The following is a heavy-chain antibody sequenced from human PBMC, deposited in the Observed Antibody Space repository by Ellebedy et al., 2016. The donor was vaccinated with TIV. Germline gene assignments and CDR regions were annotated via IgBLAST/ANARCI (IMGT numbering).Heavy chain of an antibody. Sequence: PGGSLRLSCAASGFTFSDHYMDWVRQAPGKGLEWVGFIRRRANGGTTEYAPSVRGRFSISRDDSDNSLYLHMNSLKTDDTAIYYCARGFRQHLEPDYFDVWGRGTLVTVSS. D-gene: IGHD1-1*01. V-gene: IGHV3-72*01. CDR2: IRRRANGGTT. CDR3: ARGFRQHLEPDYFDV. CDR1: GFTFSDHY. J-gene: IGHJ4*02.